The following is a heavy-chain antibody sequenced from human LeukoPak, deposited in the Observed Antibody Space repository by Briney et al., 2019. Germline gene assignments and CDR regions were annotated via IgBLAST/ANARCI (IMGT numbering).Heavy chain of an antibody. V-gene: IGHV4-59*01. CDR3: ARAGRESIAARYFDY. CDR2: IYYSGST. CDR1: GGSISSCY. Sequence: SETLSLTCTVSGGSISSCYWSWIRQPPGKGLEWIGYIYYSGSTNYNPSLKSRVTISVDTSKNQFSLKLSSVTAADTAVYYCARAGRESIAARYFDYWGQGTLVTVSS. D-gene: IGHD6-6*01. J-gene: IGHJ4*02.